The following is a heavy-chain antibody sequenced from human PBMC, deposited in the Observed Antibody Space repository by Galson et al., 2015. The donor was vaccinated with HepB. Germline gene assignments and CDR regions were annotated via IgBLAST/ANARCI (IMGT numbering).Heavy chain of an antibody. V-gene: IGHV4-59*01. CDR3: AREGADYDILTGSFYYYGMDV. CDR2: IYYSGST. J-gene: IGHJ6*02. Sequence: ETLSLTCTVSGGSISSYYWSWIRQPPGKGLEWIGYIYYSGSTNYNPSLKSRVTISVDTSKNQFSLKLSSVTAADTAVYYCAREGADYDILTGSFYYYGMDVWGQGTTVTVSS. CDR1: GGSISSYY. D-gene: IGHD3-9*01.